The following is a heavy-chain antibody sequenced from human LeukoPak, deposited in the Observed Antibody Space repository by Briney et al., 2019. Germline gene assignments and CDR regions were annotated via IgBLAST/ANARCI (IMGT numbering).Heavy chain of an antibody. CDR2: ISGSGGST. CDR1: GFTSSSYA. J-gene: IGHJ4*02. CDR3: AKDDYYDSSGYYNY. Sequence: GGSLRLSCAASGFTSSSYAMSWVRQAPGKGLEWVSAISGSGGSTYYADSVKGRFTISRDNSKNTLYLQMNSLRAEDTAVYYCAKDDYYDSSGYYNYWGQGTLVTVSS. V-gene: IGHV3-23*01. D-gene: IGHD3-22*01.